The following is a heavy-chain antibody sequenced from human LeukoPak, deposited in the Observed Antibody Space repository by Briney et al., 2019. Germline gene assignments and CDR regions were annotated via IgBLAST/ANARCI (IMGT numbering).Heavy chain of an antibody. CDR1: GGSISSGGYY. D-gene: IGHD5/OR15-5a*01. J-gene: IGHJ4*02. V-gene: IGHV4-31*03. CDR2: IYYSGST. Sequence: SETLSLTCTVSGGSISSGGYYWSWIRQHPGKGLEWIGYIYYSGSTYYNPSLKSRVTISVDTSKNQFSLKLSSVTAADTAVYYCARGSPMVYDATDYWGQGTLVTVSS. CDR3: ARGSPMVYDATDY.